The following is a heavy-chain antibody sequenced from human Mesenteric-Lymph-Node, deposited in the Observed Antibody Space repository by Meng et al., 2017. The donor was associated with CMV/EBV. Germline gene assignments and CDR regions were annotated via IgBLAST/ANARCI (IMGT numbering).Heavy chain of an antibody. CDR2: IYYSGST. CDR1: GGYISSGGYY. J-gene: IGHJ4*02. Sequence: CTVSGGYISSGGYYWSWIRQHPGKGPEWIGYIYYSGSTYYNPSLKSRVTISVDTSKNQFSLKLSSVTAADTAVYYCASGSHDYGDYENWGQGTLVTVSS. CDR3: ASGSHDYGDYEN. D-gene: IGHD4-17*01. V-gene: IGHV4-31*03.